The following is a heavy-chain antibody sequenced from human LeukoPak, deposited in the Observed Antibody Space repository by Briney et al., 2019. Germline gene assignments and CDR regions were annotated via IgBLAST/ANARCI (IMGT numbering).Heavy chain of an antibody. Sequence: KTSETLSLTCTVSGGSISSYYWSWIRQPPGKELEWIGSIYYSGNTYYNPSLKSRVTISVDTSKNQFSLELSSVTAADTAVYYCARRPRVGARPRGLDYWGQGTLVTVSS. CDR3: ARRPRVGARPRGLDY. V-gene: IGHV4-59*05. CDR2: IYYSGNT. D-gene: IGHD6-6*01. J-gene: IGHJ4*02. CDR1: GGSISSYY.